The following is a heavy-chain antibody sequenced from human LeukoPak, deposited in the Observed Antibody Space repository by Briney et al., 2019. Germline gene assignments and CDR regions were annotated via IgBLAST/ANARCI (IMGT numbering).Heavy chain of an antibody. Sequence: ASVKVSYKASGYTFTNYDINWVRLATGQGLEWMGWMNPNRGNTGYAQKFQGRVTMTRNTSVSTAYMDLSSLRSEDTAVYYCARGSSGDYSVSGSAWFDPWGQGTLVTVSS. J-gene: IGHJ5*02. D-gene: IGHD3-10*01. CDR2: MNPNRGNT. V-gene: IGHV1-8*01. CDR3: ARGSSGDYSVSGSAWFDP. CDR1: GYTFTNYD.